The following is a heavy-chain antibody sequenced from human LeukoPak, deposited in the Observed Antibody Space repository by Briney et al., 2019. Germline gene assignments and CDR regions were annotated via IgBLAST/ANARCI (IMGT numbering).Heavy chain of an antibody. V-gene: IGHV3-7*01. D-gene: IGHD3-10*01. J-gene: IGHJ4*02. Sequence: PGGSRRLSCEASGFTFDYHWMTWFRQAPGKGLEWVANIDEGGNKVYYAESVKGRFTISRDSAKNSVFLQMNSLRAEDTAVYYCVREWFLARYSWGQGALVTVSS. CDR1: GFTFDYHW. CDR3: VREWFLARYS. CDR2: IDEGGNKV.